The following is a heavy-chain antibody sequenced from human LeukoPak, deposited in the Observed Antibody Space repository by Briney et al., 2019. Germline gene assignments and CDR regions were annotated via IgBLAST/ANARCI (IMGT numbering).Heavy chain of an antibody. V-gene: IGHV3-23*01. D-gene: IGHD6-19*01. Sequence: GGSLRLSCAASGFIFSSYAMSWVRQAPGKGLEGVSAISGCGGSTYYADSVKGRFTISRDNSKNTLYLQMNSLRAEDTAVYYCAKDNNIAVAVTYDYWGQGTLVTVSS. J-gene: IGHJ4*02. CDR2: ISGCGGST. CDR1: GFIFSSYA. CDR3: AKDNNIAVAVTYDY.